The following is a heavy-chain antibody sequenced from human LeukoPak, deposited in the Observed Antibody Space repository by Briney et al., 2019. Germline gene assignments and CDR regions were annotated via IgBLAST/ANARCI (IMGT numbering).Heavy chain of an antibody. CDR1: GFTFSSYG. Sequence: PGGSLRLSCAASGFTFSSYGMHWVRQAPGKGLEWVAVISYDGSNKYYADSVKGRFTISRDNSKNTLYLQMNSLRAEDTAVYYCAKDQVEQWLVRDYYGMDVWGQGTTVTVSS. CDR2: ISYDGSNK. V-gene: IGHV3-30*18. D-gene: IGHD6-19*01. CDR3: AKDQVEQWLVRDYYGMDV. J-gene: IGHJ6*02.